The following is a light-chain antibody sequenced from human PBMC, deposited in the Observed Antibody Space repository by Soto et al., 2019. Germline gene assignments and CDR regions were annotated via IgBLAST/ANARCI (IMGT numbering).Light chain of an antibody. Sequence: EIVMTQSPATLSVSPGERATLSCRASQSVSSNLAWYQQKPGQAPRLLIYGASTRATGIPARFSGSGSGTEFTLTISGLQSEDFAVYYCQQYNNWPPPWTFGQGTKVEIK. CDR3: QQYNNWPPPWT. J-gene: IGKJ1*01. CDR1: QSVSSN. V-gene: IGKV3-15*01. CDR2: GAS.